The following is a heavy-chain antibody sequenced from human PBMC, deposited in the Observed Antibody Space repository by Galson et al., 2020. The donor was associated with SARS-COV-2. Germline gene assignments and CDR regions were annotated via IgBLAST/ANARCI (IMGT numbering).Heavy chain of an antibody. CDR3: ARAAQTYYDFWSGYYNAPHFDY. CDR1: GGSISRYY. D-gene: IGHD3-3*01. V-gene: IGHV4-59*01. J-gene: IGHJ4*02. CDR2: IYYSGST. Sequence: SETLSLTCTVSGGSISRYYWSWIRQPPGKGLEWIGYIYYSGSTNYNPSLKSRVTISVDTSKNQFSLKPSSVTAADTAVYYCARAAQTYYDFWSGYYNAPHFDYWGQGTLVTVSS.